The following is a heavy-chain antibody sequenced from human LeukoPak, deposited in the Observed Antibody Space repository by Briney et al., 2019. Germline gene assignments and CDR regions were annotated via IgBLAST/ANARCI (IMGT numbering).Heavy chain of an antibody. J-gene: IGHJ3*02. D-gene: IGHD3/OR15-3a*01. V-gene: IGHV1-46*02. Sequence: GASVKVSCKASGYTFNNYYVHWVRQAPGQGLEWMGIINPSGGSTNYTQKFQGRVTVTRDTSTSTFHMELSSLRSEDTALYYCARPNGLDAFDIWGQGTMVTVSS. CDR3: ARPNGLDAFDI. CDR2: INPSGGST. CDR1: GYTFNNYY.